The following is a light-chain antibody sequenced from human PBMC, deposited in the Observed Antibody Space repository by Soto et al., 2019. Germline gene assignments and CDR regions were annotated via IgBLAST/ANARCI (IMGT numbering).Light chain of an antibody. CDR3: TSYTTRTALV. J-gene: IGLJ3*02. CDR2: EVT. V-gene: IGLV2-18*02. CDR1: SSDIGSYDR. Sequence: QSALTQPPSVSRSPGQSVTISCIGTSSDIGSYDRVSWYQQSPGTAPKLIIYEVTNRPSGVAGRFSGSKSGNTASLTISGLQAEDEADYYCTSYTTRTALVFGGGTKLTV.